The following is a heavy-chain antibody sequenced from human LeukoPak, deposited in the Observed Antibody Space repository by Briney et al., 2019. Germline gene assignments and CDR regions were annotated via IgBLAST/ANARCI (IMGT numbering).Heavy chain of an antibody. Sequence: SETLSLTCTVSGASINTYYWSWIRQPPGKGLEWIGYIYYSGTTSYNPSLKARVTISIDTSKNQFSLKLSSVTAADTAVYYCARVLRPMASQYYFDYWGQGTLVTVSS. D-gene: IGHD3-10*01. CDR3: ARVLRPMASQYYFDY. CDR2: IYYSGTT. V-gene: IGHV4-59*01. J-gene: IGHJ4*02. CDR1: GASINTYY.